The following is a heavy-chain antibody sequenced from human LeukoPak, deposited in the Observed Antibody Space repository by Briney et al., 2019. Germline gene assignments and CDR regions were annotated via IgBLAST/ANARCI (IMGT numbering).Heavy chain of an antibody. CDR1: GYSFTTYG. Sequence: KPGASVKVSCKASGYSFTTYGISWVRQAPGQGLEWMGWISAPNGNTDYAQKLQGRLTMTTDTSTSTAYMELRSLRSDDTAMYYCARDISELWFGDLLYYHDYWGQGTLVSVSS. CDR3: ARDISELWFGDLLYYHDY. J-gene: IGHJ4*02. CDR2: ISAPNGNT. D-gene: IGHD3-10*01. V-gene: IGHV1-18*01.